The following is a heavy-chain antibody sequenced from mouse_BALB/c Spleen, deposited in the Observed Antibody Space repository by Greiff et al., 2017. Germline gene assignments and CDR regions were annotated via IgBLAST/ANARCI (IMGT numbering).Heavy chain of an antibody. J-gene: IGHJ4*01. CDR2: IDPETGGT. V-gene: IGHV1-15*01. CDR1: GYTFTDYE. CDR3: TRGGGNFSMDY. Sequence: VQLVESGAELVRPGASVTLSCKASGYTFTDYEMHWVKQTPVHGLEWIGAIDPETGGTAYNQKFKGKATLTADKSSSTAYMELRSLTSEDSAVYYCTRGGGNFSMDYWGQGTSVTVSS. D-gene: IGHD2-1*01.